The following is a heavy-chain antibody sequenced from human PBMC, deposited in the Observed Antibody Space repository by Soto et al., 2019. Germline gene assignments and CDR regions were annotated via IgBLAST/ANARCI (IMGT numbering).Heavy chain of an antibody. CDR3: ARYDGVFYYFDY. CDR1: GFTFSSYS. J-gene: IGHJ4*02. D-gene: IGHD4-17*01. CDR2: ISSSSSYI. V-gene: IGHV3-21*01. Sequence: GGSLRLSCAASGFTFSSYSMNWVRQAPGNGLEWVSSISSSSSYIYYADSVKGRFTISRDNAKNSLYLQMNSLRAEDTAVYYCARYDGVFYYFDYWGQGTLVTVSS.